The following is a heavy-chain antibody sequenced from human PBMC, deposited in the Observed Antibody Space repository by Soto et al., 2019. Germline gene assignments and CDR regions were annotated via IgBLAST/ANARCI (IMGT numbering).Heavy chain of an antibody. V-gene: IGHV4-30-2*02. CDR1: GGSISSGGYS. D-gene: IGHD4-17*01. CDR3: ASVYGTDYGLDY. Sequence: SETLSLTCAVSGGSISSGGYSWSWIRQPPGKGLEWIGYIYHSETSRYNPSLRSRIAMSVDRSKNQFSLTMTSLTAADTAVYFCASVYGTDYGLDYWGQGALVTVSS. CDR2: IYHSETS. J-gene: IGHJ4*02.